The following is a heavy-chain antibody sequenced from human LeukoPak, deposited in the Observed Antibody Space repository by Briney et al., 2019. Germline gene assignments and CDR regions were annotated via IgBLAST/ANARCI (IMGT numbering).Heavy chain of an antibody. V-gene: IGHV4-59*01. D-gene: IGHD3-9*01. Sequence: SETLSLTCTVSGGSISSYYWSWIRQPPGKGLEWIGYIYYSGSTNYNPSLKSRVTISVDTSKNQFSLKLSSVTAADTAVYYCARGGWDYDILTGYSVRFDYWGQGTLVTVSS. J-gene: IGHJ4*02. CDR3: ARGGWDYDILTGYSVRFDY. CDR2: IYYSGST. CDR1: GGSISSYY.